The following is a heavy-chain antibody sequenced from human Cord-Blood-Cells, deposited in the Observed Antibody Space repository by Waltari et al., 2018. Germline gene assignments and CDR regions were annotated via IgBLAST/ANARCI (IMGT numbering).Heavy chain of an antibody. V-gene: IGHV1-69*01. J-gene: IGHJ5*02. CDR1: GGTFSSYA. D-gene: IGHD2-2*01. CDR3: AGADHCSSTSCYWFDP. CDR2: ISPIFGKA. Sequence: QVQLVQSGAEVKKPGSSVKVSCKASGGTFSSYAISWVRQAPGQGLEWMGGISPIFGKANDAQKFQGRVTITADESTSTAYMELSSLRSEDTAVYYCAGADHCSSTSCYWFDPWGQGTLVTVSS.